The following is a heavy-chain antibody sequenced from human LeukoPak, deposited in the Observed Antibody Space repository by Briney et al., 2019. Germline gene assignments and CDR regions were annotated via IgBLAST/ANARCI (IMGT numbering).Heavy chain of an antibody. V-gene: IGHV3-23*01. CDR3: AKDLPLIAAAGTFDY. CDR1: GFTFDDYG. CDR2: ISGSGGST. Sequence: VGSLRLSCAASGFTFDDYGMSWVRQAPGKGLEWVSAISGSGGSTYYADSVKGRFTISRDNSKNTLYLQMNSLRAEDTAVYYCAKDLPLIAAAGTFDYWGQGTLVTVSS. D-gene: IGHD6-13*01. J-gene: IGHJ4*02.